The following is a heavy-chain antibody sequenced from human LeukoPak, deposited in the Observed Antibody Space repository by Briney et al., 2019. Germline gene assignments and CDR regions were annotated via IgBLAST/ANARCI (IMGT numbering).Heavy chain of an antibody. D-gene: IGHD2-15*01. Sequence: GGSLRLSCSVSGFIFSNHAMHWVRQAPGKGLECVAYISYDGSIQLYGDSVKGRFTISRDNSKDMLFLQMNSPRAEDTAVYYCARDKGYCSGGSCYSGLYYYYGMDVWGQGTTVTVSS. CDR3: ARDKGYCSGGSCYSGLYYYYGMDV. J-gene: IGHJ6*02. V-gene: IGHV3-30-3*01. CDR1: GFIFSNHA. CDR2: ISYDGSIQ.